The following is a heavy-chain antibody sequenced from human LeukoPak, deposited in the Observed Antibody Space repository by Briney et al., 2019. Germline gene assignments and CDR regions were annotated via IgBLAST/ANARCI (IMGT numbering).Heavy chain of an antibody. CDR2: IYYSGST. V-gene: IGHV4-61*05. CDR1: GGSISRSSYK. Sequence: PSETLSLTCTVSGGSISRSSYKWAWIRQPPGKGLEWIGYIYYSGSTNYNPSLKSRVTISVDTSKNQFSLKLSSVTAADTAVYYCARARGQLWSGGYFDYWGQGTLVTVSS. J-gene: IGHJ4*02. D-gene: IGHD5-18*01. CDR3: ARARGQLWSGGYFDY.